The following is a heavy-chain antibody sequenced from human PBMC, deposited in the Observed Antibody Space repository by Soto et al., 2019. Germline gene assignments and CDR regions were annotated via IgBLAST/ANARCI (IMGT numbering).Heavy chain of an antibody. D-gene: IGHD6-13*01. V-gene: IGHV3-30-3*01. Sequence: QVQLVESGGGVVQPGRSLRLSCAASGFTFSSYAMHWVRQAPGKGLEWVAVISYDGSNKYYADSVKGRFTISRDNSKNTLYLQMNSLRAEDTAVYYCARGSYSSSWYGYPHYYYGMDVWGQGTTVTVSS. CDR1: GFTFSSYA. CDR2: ISYDGSNK. CDR3: ARGSYSSSWYGYPHYYYGMDV. J-gene: IGHJ6*02.